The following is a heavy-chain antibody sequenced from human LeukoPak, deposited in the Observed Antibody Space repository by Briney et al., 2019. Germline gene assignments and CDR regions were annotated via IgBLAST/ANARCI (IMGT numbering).Heavy chain of an antibody. CDR1: GDSVSSNSAA. Sequence: SQTLSLTCAISGDSVSSNSAAWNWIRQSPSRGLEWLGRTYYRSKWYDDYAVSVASRIIIKPDTSKNQFSLQLNSVTPEDTAVYYCAREGEHQLAYDAFDIWGQGTMVTVSS. J-gene: IGHJ3*02. D-gene: IGHD6-13*01. CDR2: TYYRSKWYD. V-gene: IGHV6-1*01. CDR3: AREGEHQLAYDAFDI.